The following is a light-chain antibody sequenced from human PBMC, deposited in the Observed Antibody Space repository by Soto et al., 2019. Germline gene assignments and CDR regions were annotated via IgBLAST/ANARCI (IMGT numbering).Light chain of an antibody. Sequence: QSVLTQPPSVSGAPGQRVTISCTGSSSNIGAGYDVHWYQQLPGTAPKLLIYGNSNRPSGVPDRFSGSKSGTSASLAITGLQXEDEADYYCQSYDSSLSVWVFGGGTKLTVL. V-gene: IGLV1-40*01. CDR3: QSYDSSLSVWV. J-gene: IGLJ3*02. CDR1: SSNIGAGYD. CDR2: GNS.